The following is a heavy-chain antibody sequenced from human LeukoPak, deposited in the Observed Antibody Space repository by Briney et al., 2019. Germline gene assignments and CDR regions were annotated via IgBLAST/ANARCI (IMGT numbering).Heavy chain of an antibody. Sequence: ASVKVSCKASGYTFTGYYMHWVRQAPGQGLEWMGWNNPNSGGTNYAQKFQGRVTMTRDTSISTAYMELSRLRSDDTAVYYCARVAGNAGLGAFDIWGQGTMVTVSS. V-gene: IGHV1-2*02. CDR1: GYTFTGYY. D-gene: IGHD4-23*01. CDR2: NNPNSGGT. CDR3: ARVAGNAGLGAFDI. J-gene: IGHJ3*02.